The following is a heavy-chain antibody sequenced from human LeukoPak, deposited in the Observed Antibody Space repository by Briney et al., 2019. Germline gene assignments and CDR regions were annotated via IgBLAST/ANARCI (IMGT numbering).Heavy chain of an antibody. CDR1: GFSLNTRGVC. CDR3: ARIFTTECPGDY. CDR2: IDGDDAK. V-gene: IGHV2-70*20. D-gene: IGHD5/OR15-5a*01. J-gene: IGHJ4*02. Sequence: SGPAQVKPTQTLTLTCSFSGFSLNTRGVCVSWVRRPSGKALEWLAVIDGDDAKYYRTSLQTRLTISKDTSKNQVVLTMTNMDPVDTATYYRARIFTTECPGDYWGPGTLVTVSS.